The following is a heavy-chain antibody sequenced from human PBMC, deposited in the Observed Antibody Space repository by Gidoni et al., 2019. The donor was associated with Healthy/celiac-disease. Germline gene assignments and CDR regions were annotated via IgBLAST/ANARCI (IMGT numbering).Heavy chain of an antibody. J-gene: IGHJ4*02. CDR2: IWYDGSNK. CDR3: ARDRVGAVVTLGEYDY. D-gene: IGHD3-10*01. V-gene: IGHV3-33*01. Sequence: QVQLVESGGGVVQPGRSLRLSCAASGFTFSSYGMHWVRQAPGKGLEWVAVIWYDGSNKYYADSVKGRFTISRDNSKNTLYLQMNSLRAEDTAVYYCARDRVGAVVTLGEYDYWGQGTLVTVSS. CDR1: GFTFSSYG.